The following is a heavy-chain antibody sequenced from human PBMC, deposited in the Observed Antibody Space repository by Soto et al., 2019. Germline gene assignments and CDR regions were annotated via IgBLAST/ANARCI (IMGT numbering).Heavy chain of an antibody. V-gene: IGHV1-18*01. J-gene: IGHJ4*02. D-gene: IGHD2-15*01. Sequence: GASVKVSCKASGYTFTSYGISWGRQAPGQGLEWMGWISAYNGNTNYAQKLQGRVTMTTDTSTSTAYMELRSLRSDDTAVYYCARDEVVVAATGFDYWGQGTLVIVSS. CDR1: GYTFTSYG. CDR3: ARDEVVVAATGFDY. CDR2: ISAYNGNT.